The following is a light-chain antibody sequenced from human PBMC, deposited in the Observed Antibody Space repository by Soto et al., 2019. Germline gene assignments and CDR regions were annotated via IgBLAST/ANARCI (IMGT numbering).Light chain of an antibody. J-gene: IGKJ1*01. V-gene: IGKV1-5*01. Sequence: DIQMTQSPSTLSASVGDRVTITCRASQSISSWLAWYQQKPGEAPKLLIYDASALPRGVPSRFSGSGSGTKFTLTIASLQPDDFATYYCQQYETFSGTFGPRTKVDIK. CDR3: QQYETFSGT. CDR2: DAS. CDR1: QSISSW.